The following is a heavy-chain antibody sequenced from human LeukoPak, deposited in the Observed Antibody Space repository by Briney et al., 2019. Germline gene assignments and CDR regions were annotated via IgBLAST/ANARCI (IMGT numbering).Heavy chain of an antibody. V-gene: IGHV1-8*01. J-gene: IGHJ4*02. D-gene: IGHD6-13*01. CDR1: GYTFTSYD. CDR2: MNPSSGNT. CDR3: ARGPYGGIAAAEYTDY. Sequence: ASVKVSCKASGYTFTSYDINWVRQATGQGLEWMGWMNPSSGNTGYAQKFQGRVTMTRNTSISTAYMELSSLRSEDTAVYYCARGPYGGIAAAEYTDYWGQGTLVTVSS.